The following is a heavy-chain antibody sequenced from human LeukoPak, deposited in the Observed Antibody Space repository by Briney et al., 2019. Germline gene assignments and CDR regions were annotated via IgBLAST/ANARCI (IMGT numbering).Heavy chain of an antibody. Sequence: SVTVSCKASGGTFISYAISWVRQAPGQGLEWMGRIIPILGIANYAQKFQGRVTITADKSTSTAYMELSSLRSEDTAVYYCASHPQQQLGWFGLDVWGEGTTVTVSS. J-gene: IGHJ6*04. D-gene: IGHD6-13*01. V-gene: IGHV1-69*04. CDR2: IIPILGIA. CDR3: ASHPQQQLGWFGLDV. CDR1: GGTFISYA.